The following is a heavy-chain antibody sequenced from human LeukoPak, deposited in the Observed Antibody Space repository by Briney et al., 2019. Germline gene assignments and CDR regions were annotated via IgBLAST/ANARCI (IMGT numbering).Heavy chain of an antibody. CDR2: IIPIFGTA. CDR1: GGTFSSYA. CDR3: ASLLRVSYGMDV. V-gene: IGHV1-69*13. J-gene: IGHJ6*02. Sequence: SVKVSCKASGGTFSSYAISWVRQAPGQGLEWMGGIIPIFGTANYAQRFQGRVTITADESTSTAYMELSSLRSEDTAVYYCASLLRVSYGMDVWGQGTTVTVSS. D-gene: IGHD1-26*01.